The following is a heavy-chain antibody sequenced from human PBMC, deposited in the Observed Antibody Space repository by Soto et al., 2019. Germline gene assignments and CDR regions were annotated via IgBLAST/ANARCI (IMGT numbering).Heavy chain of an antibody. D-gene: IGHD3-16*01. CDR1: GGSISNYY. CDR3: ASGGNWFDP. V-gene: IGHV4-59*01. CDR2: MYYNGNI. J-gene: IGHJ5*02. Sequence: PSETLSLTCNVSGGSISNYYWTWVRQSPEKGLEWIGYMYYNGNINYNPSLKSLVTISIDTSKNQFSLTLKSVTAADTAVYYCASGGNWFDPWGQGVLVTVSS.